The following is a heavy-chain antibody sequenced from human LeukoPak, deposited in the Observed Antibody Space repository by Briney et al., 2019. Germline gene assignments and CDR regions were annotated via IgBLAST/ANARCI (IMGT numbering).Heavy chain of an antibody. CDR3: AKATYYYDSSGRIGGYFDY. J-gene: IGHJ4*02. V-gene: IGHV3-23*01. D-gene: IGHD3-22*01. CDR1: GFTVSSSY. CDR2: NSGSGGST. Sequence: PGGSLRLSCAASGFTVSSSYMSWVRQAPGKGLEWVSGNSGSGGSTNHADSVKGRFTISRDNSKNTLYLQMNSLRAEDTAVYYCAKATYYYDSSGRIGGYFDYWGQGTLVTVSS.